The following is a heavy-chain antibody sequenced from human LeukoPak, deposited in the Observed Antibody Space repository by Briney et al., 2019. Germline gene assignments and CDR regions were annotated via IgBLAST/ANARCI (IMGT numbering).Heavy chain of an antibody. D-gene: IGHD4-17*01. CDR2: IYPGDSDT. CDR1: GYSFSSYW. CDR3: ARLAVTTYYYYGMDV. Sequence: GESLKISCTGPGYSFSSYWIGWVRQSPGKGLEWMGIIYPGDSDTRYSPSFQGQVTISADKSISTAYLQWSSLKASDTAMYYCARLAVTTYYYYGMDVWGQGTTVTVSS. J-gene: IGHJ6*02. V-gene: IGHV5-51*01.